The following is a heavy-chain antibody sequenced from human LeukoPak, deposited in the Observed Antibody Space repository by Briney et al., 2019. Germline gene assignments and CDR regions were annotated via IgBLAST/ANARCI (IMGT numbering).Heavy chain of an antibody. CDR2: IKSKTDGGTT. Sequence: GGSLRLSCAASGFTFSNAWMSWVRQAPGKGLEWVGRIKSKTDGGTTDYAAPVKGRFTISRDDSKNTLYLQMNSLRAEDTAVYYCASGRRVAGLEGGFYFDYWGQGTLVTVSS. D-gene: IGHD6-19*01. CDR1: GFTFSNAW. J-gene: IGHJ4*02. V-gene: IGHV3-15*01. CDR3: ASGRRVAGLEGGFYFDY.